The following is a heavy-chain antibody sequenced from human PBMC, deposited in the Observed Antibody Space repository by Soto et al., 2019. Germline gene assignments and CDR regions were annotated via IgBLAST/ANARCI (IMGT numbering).Heavy chain of an antibody. D-gene: IGHD2-21*01. CDR2: IIPVIGVP. CDR3: ARVLEFRDGPIAPFNS. V-gene: IGHV1-69*10. J-gene: IGHJ4*02. Sequence: SVKVSCKASGCTFRNYPFSWVRQAPGQGLEWMGGIIPVIGVPSYARKFQGRVTITADASTSTVYMDLSSLTSEDTAVYFCARVLEFRDGPIAPFNSWGQGTRVT. CDR1: GCTFRNYP.